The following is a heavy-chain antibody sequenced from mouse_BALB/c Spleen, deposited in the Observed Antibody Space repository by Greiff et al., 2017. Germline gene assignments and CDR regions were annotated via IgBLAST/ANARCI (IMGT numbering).Heavy chain of an antibody. D-gene: IGHD1-1*01. CDR1: GYSITSDYA. CDR2: ISYSGST. J-gene: IGHJ3*01. V-gene: IGHV3-2*02. Sequence: EVQLQESGPGLVKPSQSLSLTCTVTGYSITSDYAWNWIRQFPGNKLEWMVYISYSGSTSYNPSLKSRISITRDTSKNQFFLQLNSVTTEDTATYYCARRNYGSSLAWFAYWGQGTLVTVSA. CDR3: ARRNYGSSLAWFAY.